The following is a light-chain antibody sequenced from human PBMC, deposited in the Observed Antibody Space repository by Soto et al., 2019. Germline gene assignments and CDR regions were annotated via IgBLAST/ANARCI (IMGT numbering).Light chain of an antibody. CDR3: QPYGSSRFT. CDR2: GAS. V-gene: IGKV3-20*01. CDR1: QSVSSSY. Sequence: PGERATLSCRASQSVSSSYLAWYQQKPGQAPRLLIYGASSRATGFPDRFSGSGSGTDFTLTISRLEPEDFAVYYCQPYGSSRFTFGPGTKVDIK. J-gene: IGKJ3*01.